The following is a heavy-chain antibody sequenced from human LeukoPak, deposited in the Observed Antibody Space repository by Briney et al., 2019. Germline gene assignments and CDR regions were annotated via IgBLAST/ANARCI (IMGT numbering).Heavy chain of an antibody. CDR1: GGTFSSYA. Sequence: SVKVSCKASGGTFSSYAISWVRQAPGQGLEWMGGIIPIFGTANYAQKFQGRVTIIADESTSTAYMELSSLRSEDTAVYYCARSPTVPNYYYGMDVWGQGTTVTVSS. J-gene: IGHJ6*02. CDR3: ARSPTVPNYYYGMDV. D-gene: IGHD4-17*01. V-gene: IGHV1-69*01. CDR2: IIPIFGTA.